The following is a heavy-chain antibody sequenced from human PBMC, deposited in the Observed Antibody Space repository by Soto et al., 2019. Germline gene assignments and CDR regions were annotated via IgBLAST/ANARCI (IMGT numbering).Heavy chain of an antibody. V-gene: IGHV4-34*01. J-gene: IGHJ4*02. Sequence: SETLSLTCAVYGGSFSGYYWSWIRQPPGKGLEWIGEINHSGSTNYNPSLKSRVTISRDNSKNTLYLQMGSLRAEDMAVYYCARDLRSGPDYWGQGTLVTVSS. CDR1: GGSFSGYY. CDR2: INHSGST. D-gene: IGHD3-3*01. CDR3: ARDLRSGPDY.